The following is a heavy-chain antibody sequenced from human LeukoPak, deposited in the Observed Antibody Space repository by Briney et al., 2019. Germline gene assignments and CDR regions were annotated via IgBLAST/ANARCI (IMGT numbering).Heavy chain of an antibody. D-gene: IGHD4-17*01. CDR2: IYYSGST. CDR3: ARVATVTRGGGWFDP. V-gene: IGHV4-39*07. Sequence: PSETLSLTCTVSGASISSYYWGWIRQPPGKGLEWVGSIYYSGSTYYNPSLKSRVTISVDTSKNQFSLKLSSVTAADTAVYYCARVATVTRGGGWFDPWGQGTLVTVSS. J-gene: IGHJ5*02. CDR1: GASISSYY.